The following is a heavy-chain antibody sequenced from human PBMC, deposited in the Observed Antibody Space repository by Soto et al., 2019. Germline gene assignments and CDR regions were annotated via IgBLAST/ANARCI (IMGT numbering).Heavy chain of an antibody. V-gene: IGHV1-18*01. D-gene: IGHD6-13*01. CDR2: ISAYNGNT. Sequence: QVQLVQSGAEVKKPGASVKVSCKASGYTFTSYGISWVRQAPGQGLEWMGWISAYNGNTNYAQKLQGRVTMTTDTSTSTAYMELRSLRTDDTAVCYCASGPDGGYGYSSRWYGYWGQGTLVTVSS. CDR3: ASGPDGGYGYSSRWYGY. J-gene: IGHJ4*02. CDR1: GYTFTSYG.